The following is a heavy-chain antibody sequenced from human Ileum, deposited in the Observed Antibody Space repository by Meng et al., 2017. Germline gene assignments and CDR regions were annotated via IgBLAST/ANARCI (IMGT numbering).Heavy chain of an antibody. CDR2: ISGDGEYT. CDR1: GHTFRYYG. V-gene: IGHV3-33*06. D-gene: IGHD2-15*01. CDR3: AKADWIVVSWFDP. Sequence: QVRLVEAGGGVVQPGTSLRLSCVVAGHTFRYYGMHWVRQAPGKGLEWVARISGDGEYTYHAESVRGRFTISRDNVKNTLDLQMDSLRAEDTALYYCAKADWIVVSWFDPWGQGILVTVSS. J-gene: IGHJ5*02.